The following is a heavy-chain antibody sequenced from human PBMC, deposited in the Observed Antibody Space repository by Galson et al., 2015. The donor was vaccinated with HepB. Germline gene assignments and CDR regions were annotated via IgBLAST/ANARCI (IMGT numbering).Heavy chain of an antibody. V-gene: IGHV1-46*01. D-gene: IGHD2-2*01. J-gene: IGHJ3*02. CDR2: INPSGGST. CDR1: GYTFTSYY. CDR3: ARDHSRYCSSTSCYLGAFDI. Sequence: SVKVSCKASGYTFTSYYMHWVRQAPGQGLEWMGIINPSGGSTSYAQKFQGRVTMTRDTSTSTVYMELSSLRSEDTAVYYCARDHSRYCSSTSCYLGAFDISLQGTMVT.